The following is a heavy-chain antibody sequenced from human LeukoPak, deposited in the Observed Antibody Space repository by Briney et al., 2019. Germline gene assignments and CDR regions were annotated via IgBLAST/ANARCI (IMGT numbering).Heavy chain of an antibody. Sequence: GRSLRLSCAASGFTFDDYAMHWVRQAPGKGLEWVSGMSWNRGGVGYADSVKGRFTISRDNAKNSLYLQMNSLRAEDTALYYCAKALYYDSSGYSPFDYWGQGTLVTVSS. D-gene: IGHD3-22*01. J-gene: IGHJ4*02. CDR1: GFTFDDYA. CDR3: AKALYYDSSGYSPFDY. CDR2: MSWNRGGV. V-gene: IGHV3-9*01.